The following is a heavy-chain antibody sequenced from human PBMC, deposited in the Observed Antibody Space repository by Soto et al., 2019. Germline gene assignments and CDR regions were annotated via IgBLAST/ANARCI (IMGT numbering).Heavy chain of an antibody. Sequence: EASVKVSCKASGFTFTSYGIHWVRQAPGQRLEWMGWINGGNDDTKYSQKFQGRVTITKDTSASTAYMELSSLRSDDTTVYYCAKGVGYSAYDAFDIWGQGTMVTVSS. J-gene: IGHJ3*02. CDR2: INGGNDDT. CDR3: AKGVGYSAYDAFDI. V-gene: IGHV1-3*01. D-gene: IGHD5-12*01. CDR1: GFTFTSYG.